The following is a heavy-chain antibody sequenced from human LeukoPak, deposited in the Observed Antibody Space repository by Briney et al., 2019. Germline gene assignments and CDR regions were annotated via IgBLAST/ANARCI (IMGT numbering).Heavy chain of an antibody. V-gene: IGHV3-23*01. J-gene: IGHJ4*02. D-gene: IGHD1-26*01. Sequence: GGSLRLSCAASGFTFSSYAMSWVRQAPGKGLEWVSAISGSGGSTYYADSVKGRFTISRDNSKNTLYLQMNSLRAEDTAVYYCATYSGSYYEPYWGQGTLVTVSS. CDR1: GFTFSSYA. CDR2: ISGSGGST. CDR3: ATYSGSYYEPY.